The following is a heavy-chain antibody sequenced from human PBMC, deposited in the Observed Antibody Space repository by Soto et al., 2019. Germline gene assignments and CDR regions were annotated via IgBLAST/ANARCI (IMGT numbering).Heavy chain of an antibody. CDR1: GVSFNSYG. J-gene: IGHJ4*02. D-gene: IGHD2-21*01. CDR3: ARMRLARLDH. CDR2: INPASQLT. V-gene: IGHV1-69*09. Sequence: QVQLVQSGAEVKKPGASVKVSCKTSGVSFNSYGFAWVRQAPGRGLEWVGKINPASQLTNYEQSLQGRVTITADTSTRTAYMELSGLTSEDTAVYFCARMRLARLDHWGQGTLVTVSS.